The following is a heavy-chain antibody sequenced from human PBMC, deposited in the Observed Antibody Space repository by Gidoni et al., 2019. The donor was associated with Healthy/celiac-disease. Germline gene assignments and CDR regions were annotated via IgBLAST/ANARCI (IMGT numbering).Heavy chain of an antibody. D-gene: IGHD6-6*01. CDR3: ARDGGRYSSSTYAY. CDR1: GFTFSSYA. Sequence: QVQLVESGGGVVQPGRSLRLSCVASGFTFSSYAMHWVRQAPGKGLEWLAVISYDGNNKYYADSVRGRFTISRDNSKNTLYLQMNSLSAEDTAMYYCARDGGRYSSSTYAYWGQGTLVTVSS. J-gene: IGHJ4*02. CDR2: ISYDGNNK. V-gene: IGHV3-30-3*01.